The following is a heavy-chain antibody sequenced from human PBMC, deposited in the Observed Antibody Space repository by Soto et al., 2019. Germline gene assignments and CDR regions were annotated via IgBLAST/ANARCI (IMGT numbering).Heavy chain of an antibody. CDR1: GYTFTNCV. CDR3: TSFSGSRHDSFDH. J-gene: IGHJ4*02. CDR2: IYPDDSDT. V-gene: IGHV5-51*06. D-gene: IGHD1-1*01. Sequence: GESLRISWKASGYTFTNCVVGWVRQMPGKGLEWMGIIYPDDSDTRYRPSFQGHVTISVDKSVNTAYLQWTRLKASDTAMYYCTSFSGSRHDSFDHWGQGTLVTVSS.